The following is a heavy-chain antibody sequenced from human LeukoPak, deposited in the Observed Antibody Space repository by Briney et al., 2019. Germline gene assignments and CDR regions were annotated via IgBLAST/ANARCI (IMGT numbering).Heavy chain of an antibody. CDR1: GGSISTYY. V-gene: IGHV4-59*01. CDR2: IYYSGST. D-gene: IGHD3-10*01. CDR3: AISWRLVRGVIDAFDF. J-gene: IGHJ3*01. Sequence: SETLSLTCTVSGGSISTYYWSWIRQPPGKGLEWIGYIYYSGSTNYNPSLKSQVTISVDTSKNQFSLKLSSVTAPDTAVYYCAISWRLVRGVIDAFDFWGQGTMVTVSS.